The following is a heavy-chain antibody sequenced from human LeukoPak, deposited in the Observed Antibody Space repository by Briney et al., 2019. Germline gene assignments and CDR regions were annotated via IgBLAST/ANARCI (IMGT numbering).Heavy chain of an antibody. J-gene: IGHJ4*01. D-gene: IGHD5-24*01. CDR1: GFTFSSYE. Sequence: GGSLRLSCAASGFTFSSYEMHWVRQAPGKGLEWVSYISSSGSTIYYADSVKGRFTISRDNAKNSLFLQMNSLRVEDTAFYYCAKLLRDVTIYDFWGHGALVTVSS. CDR3: AKLLRDVTIYDF. CDR2: ISSSGSTI. V-gene: IGHV3-48*03.